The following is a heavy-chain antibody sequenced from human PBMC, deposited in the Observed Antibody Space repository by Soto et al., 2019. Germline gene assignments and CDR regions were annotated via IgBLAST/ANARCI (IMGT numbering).Heavy chain of an antibody. CDR3: ARRYCRHGNCPGIGFDY. Sequence: EVQLVESGGGLVQPGGSLRLSCAASGFTFSAYDMHWVRQGTEKGLEWVSAIGSAVGTYDAGSVKGRLTISRDNAKNTVFLQMYSLRAGDTAVYYCARRYCRHGNCPGIGFDYWGRGTLVTVSS. J-gene: IGHJ4*02. D-gene: IGHD2-15*01. CDR2: IGSAVGT. CDR1: GFTFSAYD. V-gene: IGHV3-13*01.